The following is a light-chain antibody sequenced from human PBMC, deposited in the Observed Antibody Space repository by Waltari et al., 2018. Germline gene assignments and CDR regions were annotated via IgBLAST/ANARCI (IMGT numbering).Light chain of an antibody. Sequence: QSALTHPASVTGSPGQSVPIHCTGASRHIGRYDIVSWYQQHPGNAPKLIICDVSKRPSGVSDRFSGSKSGDTASLTISGLQFEDEADYYCCSYAGNYIWVFGGGTRLTVL. V-gene: IGLV2-23*02. CDR2: DVS. CDR3: CSYAGNYIWV. CDR1: SRHIGRYDI. J-gene: IGLJ3*02.